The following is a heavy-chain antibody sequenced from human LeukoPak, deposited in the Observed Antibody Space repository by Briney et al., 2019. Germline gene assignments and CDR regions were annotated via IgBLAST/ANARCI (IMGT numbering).Heavy chain of an antibody. J-gene: IGHJ4*02. D-gene: IGHD3-22*01. Sequence: SETLSLTCTVSGGSISSSSYYWGWIRQPPGKGLEWIGSIYYSGSTYYNPSLKSRVTISVDTSKNQFSLKLSSVTAADTAVYYCVTYYYDSSGYYSPYYFDYWGQGTLVTVSS. CDR1: GGSISSSSYY. V-gene: IGHV4-39*01. CDR3: VTYYYDSSGYYSPYYFDY. CDR2: IYYSGST.